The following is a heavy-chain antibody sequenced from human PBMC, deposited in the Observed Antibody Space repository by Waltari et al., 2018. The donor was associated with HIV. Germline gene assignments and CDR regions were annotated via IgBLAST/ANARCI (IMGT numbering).Heavy chain of an antibody. CDR2: IAYGGRNK. CDR3: ARDGHFYDSRPLDH. Sequence: QVQLVESGGGVVQPGGSLRLSCVASGFTFSPFAFHWVRQVPGKGLEWVALIAYGGRNKVYADSVKGRFTISRDNSKNTLYLQMNSLRAEDTAVYYCARDGHFYDSRPLDHWGQGTLVTVSS. D-gene: IGHD3-22*01. CDR1: GFTFSPFA. V-gene: IGHV3-30*04. J-gene: IGHJ4*02.